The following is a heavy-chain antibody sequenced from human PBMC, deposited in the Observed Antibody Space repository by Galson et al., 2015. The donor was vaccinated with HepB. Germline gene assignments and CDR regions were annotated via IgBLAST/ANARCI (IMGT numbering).Heavy chain of an antibody. CDR2: IIPILGMA. CDR3: ARALISVLGGSWYEGYYYYYMDV. Sequence: SVKVSCKASGGTFSSYAISWVRQAPGQGLEWMGGIIPILGMANYAQKFQGRVTITADKSTSTAYMELSSLRSEDTAVYYCARALISVLGGSWYEGYYYYYMDVWCKGTTVTVSS. V-gene: IGHV1-69*10. J-gene: IGHJ6*03. CDR1: GGTFSSYA. D-gene: IGHD6-13*01.